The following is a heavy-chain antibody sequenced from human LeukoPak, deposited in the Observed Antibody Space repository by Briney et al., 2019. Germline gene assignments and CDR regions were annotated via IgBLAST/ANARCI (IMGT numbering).Heavy chain of an antibody. D-gene: IGHD2-15*01. CDR1: GGSISSYY. J-gene: IGHJ3*02. CDR3: ARVATHDAFDI. CDR2: IYYSGST. V-gene: IGHV4-59*01. Sequence: SETLSLTCTVSGGSISSYYWSWIRQPPGKGLEWIGYIYYSGSTNYNPSLKSRVTISVDTSKNQFSLKLSSVTAADTAVYYCARVATHDAFDIWGQGTMVTVSS.